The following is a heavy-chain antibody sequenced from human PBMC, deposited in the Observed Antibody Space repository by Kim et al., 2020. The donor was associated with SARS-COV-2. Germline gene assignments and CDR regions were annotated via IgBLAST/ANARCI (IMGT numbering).Heavy chain of an antibody. D-gene: IGHD1-26*01. Sequence: STPSLRIRHTIAVDTSKNQFSLKLGSVTAADAAVYYCARVTSGRYDAVDIWGQGTMVTVSS. CDR3: ARVTSGRYDAVDI. J-gene: IGHJ3*02. V-gene: IGHV4-59*01.